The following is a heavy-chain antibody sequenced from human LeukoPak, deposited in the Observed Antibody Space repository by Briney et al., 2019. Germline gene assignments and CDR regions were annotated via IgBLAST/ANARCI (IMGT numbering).Heavy chain of an antibody. D-gene: IGHD3-9*01. J-gene: IGHJ4*02. CDR1: GFTFSSYG. Sequence: GGSLRLSCAASGFTFSSYGMHWVRQAPGKGLEWVAFIRYDGSNKYYADSVKGRFTISRDNSKNTLYLQMNSLRAEDTAVYYCAKGDILTGSGYFDYWGQGTLVTVSS. V-gene: IGHV3-30*02. CDR3: AKGDILTGSGYFDY. CDR2: IRYDGSNK.